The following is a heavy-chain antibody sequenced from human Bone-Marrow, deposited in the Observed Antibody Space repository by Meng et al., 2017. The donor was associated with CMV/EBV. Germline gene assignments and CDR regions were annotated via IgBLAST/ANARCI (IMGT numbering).Heavy chain of an antibody. J-gene: IGHJ3*02. Sequence: GESLKISCAASGFTFSSYGMHWVRQAPGKGLEWVGFIRYDGSNKYYADSVKGRFTISRDNSKNTLYLQMNSLRAEDTAVYYCAILRGGYGGNLDAFDIWGQGTMVTVSS. CDR2: IRYDGSNK. CDR3: AILRGGYGGNLDAFDI. CDR1: GFTFSSYG. D-gene: IGHD4-23*01. V-gene: IGHV3-30*02.